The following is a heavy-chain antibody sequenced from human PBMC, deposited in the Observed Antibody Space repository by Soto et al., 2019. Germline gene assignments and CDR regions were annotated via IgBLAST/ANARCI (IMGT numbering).Heavy chain of an antibody. V-gene: IGHV1-8*02. Sequence: ASVKVSCKASGYTFINYDISWVRQATGQGLEWMGWMNPGSGKTGYANKFQGRVTMTRDASTSTAHLELSSLTSEDTAVYYCARMASAGTLNWFDPWGQGTLVTSPQ. CDR3: ARMASAGTLNWFDP. CDR1: GYTFINYD. CDR2: MNPGSGKT. J-gene: IGHJ5*02. D-gene: IGHD6-13*01.